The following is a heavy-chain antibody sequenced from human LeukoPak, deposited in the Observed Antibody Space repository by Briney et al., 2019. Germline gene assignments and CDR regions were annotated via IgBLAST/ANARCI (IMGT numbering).Heavy chain of an antibody. CDR2: INPNSGGT. CDR3: VRVVVTAIRGYYFDY. V-gene: IGHV1-2*02. CDR1: GYTFTGYY. Sequence: ASVKVSCKASGYTFTGYYMHWVRQAPGQGLEWMGWINPNSGGTNYAQKFQGRVTMTTDTSTSTAYMELRSLRSDDTAVYYCVRVVVTAIRGYYFDYWGQGTLVTVSS. J-gene: IGHJ4*02. D-gene: IGHD2-21*02.